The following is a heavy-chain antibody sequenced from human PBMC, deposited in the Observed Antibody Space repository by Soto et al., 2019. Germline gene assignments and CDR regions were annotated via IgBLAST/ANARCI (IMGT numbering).Heavy chain of an antibody. CDR3: ARYVVVVAATRWFDP. Sequence: SETLSLTCTVSGGSISSYYWSWIRQPPGKGLEWIGYIYYSGSTNYNPSLKSRVTISVDTSKNQFSLKLSSVTAADTAVYYCARYVVVVAATRWFDPWGQGTLVTVSS. D-gene: IGHD2-15*01. J-gene: IGHJ5*02. CDR2: IYYSGST. CDR1: GGSISSYY. V-gene: IGHV4-59*01.